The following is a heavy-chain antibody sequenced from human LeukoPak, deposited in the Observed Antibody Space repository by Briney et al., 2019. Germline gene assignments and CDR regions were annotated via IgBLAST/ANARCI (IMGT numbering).Heavy chain of an antibody. Sequence: GGSLRLSCAASGFTVSSNYMSWVRQAPGKGLEWVSVIYSGGSTYYADSVKGRFTISRDNSKNTLYLQMNSLRAEDTAVYYCARLQQLQYFQHWGQGTLVAVSS. D-gene: IGHD6-13*01. CDR1: GFTVSSNY. V-gene: IGHV3-53*01. J-gene: IGHJ1*01. CDR3: ARLQQLQYFQH. CDR2: IYSGGST.